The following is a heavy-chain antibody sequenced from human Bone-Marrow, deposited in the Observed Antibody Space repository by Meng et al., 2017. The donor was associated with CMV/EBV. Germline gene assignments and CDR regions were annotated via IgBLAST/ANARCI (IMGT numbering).Heavy chain of an antibody. CDR3: ARGVVVAAILGY. CDR1: GFTFSSYE. V-gene: IGHV3-48*03. CDR2: ISNSGSNI. Sequence: GGSLRLSCAASGFTFSSYEMNWIRQAPGKGLEWVSCISNSGSNIYYADSVKGRFTISRDNAKNSLYLQMNSLRAEDTAVYYCARGVVVAAILGYWGQGTLVTVSS. J-gene: IGHJ4*02. D-gene: IGHD2-15*01.